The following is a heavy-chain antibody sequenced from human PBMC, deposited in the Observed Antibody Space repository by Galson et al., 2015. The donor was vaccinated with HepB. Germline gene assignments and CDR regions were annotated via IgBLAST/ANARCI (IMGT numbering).Heavy chain of an antibody. J-gene: IGHJ5*02. CDR1: GYTFTSYD. V-gene: IGHV1-8*01. Sequence: QSGAEVKKPGESLRISCKASGYTFTSYDINWVRQATGQGLEWMGWMNPNSGNTGYAQKFQGRVTMTRNTSISTAYMELSSLRSEDTAVYYCARAVGDIVVVPAAMEGDWFDTWGQGTLVTVSS. CDR2: MNPNSGNT. D-gene: IGHD2-2*01. CDR3: ARAVGDIVVVPAAMEGDWFDT.